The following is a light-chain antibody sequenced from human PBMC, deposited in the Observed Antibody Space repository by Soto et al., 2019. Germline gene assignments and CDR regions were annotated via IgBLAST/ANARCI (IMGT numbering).Light chain of an antibody. Sequence: QSVLTQSPSVSGAPGQRVTISCTGSSSNIGAGYDVHWYQQFPGTAPKLIIFATTNRPSGVPDRFSGSRSGTTASLAITGLQADDEADYYCQSYDSIWVFGGGTKVTVL. CDR3: QSYDSIWV. CDR2: ATT. J-gene: IGLJ3*02. V-gene: IGLV1-40*01. CDR1: SSNIGAGYD.